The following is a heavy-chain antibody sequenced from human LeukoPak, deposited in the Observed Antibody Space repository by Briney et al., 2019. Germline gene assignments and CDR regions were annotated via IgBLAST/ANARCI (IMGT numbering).Heavy chain of an antibody. CDR1: GYTFTGYY. CDR3: AREHDSSGATGSIDY. CDR2: INPNSGGT. V-gene: IGHV1-2*02. D-gene: IGHD3-22*01. Sequence: GASVKVSCKASGYTFTGYYMHWVRQAPGQGFEWMGWINPNSGGTNYAQKFQGRVTMIRDTPISTAYMELSRLRSDDTAVYYCAREHDSSGATGSIDYWGQGTLVTVSS. J-gene: IGHJ4*02.